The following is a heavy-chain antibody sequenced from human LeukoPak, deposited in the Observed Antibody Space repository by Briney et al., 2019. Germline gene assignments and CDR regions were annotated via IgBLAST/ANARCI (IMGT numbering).Heavy chain of an antibody. J-gene: IGHJ6*02. CDR2: IYYSGST. CDR1: GDSISSYY. CDR3: ARDGSPVYYYYGMDV. V-gene: IGHV4-59*01. Sequence: SETLSLTCTVSGDSISSYYWSWIRQPPGKGLEWIGYIYYSGSTNYNPSLKSRVTISVDTSKNQFSLKLSSVTAADTAVYYCARDGSPVYYYYGMDVWGQGTTVTVSS. D-gene: IGHD2-2*03.